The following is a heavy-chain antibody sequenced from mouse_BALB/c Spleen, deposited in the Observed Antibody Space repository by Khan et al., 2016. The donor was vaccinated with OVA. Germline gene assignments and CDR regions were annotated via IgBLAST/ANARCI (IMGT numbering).Heavy chain of an antibody. D-gene: IGHD2-10*02. CDR2: FHPGSGSI. CDR1: GYTFSETT. Sequence: QVQLKQSGADLVKPGASVKLSCKASGYTFSETTINWLKQRPGQGLEWIGWFHPGSGSIKYNEKFKDKATLTADESSTTVYMELSGVTSDDSAVYFCATNAPYDYALDYWGQGTSVTVSS. J-gene: IGHJ4*01. V-gene: IGHV1-62-2*01. CDR3: ATNAPYDYALDY.